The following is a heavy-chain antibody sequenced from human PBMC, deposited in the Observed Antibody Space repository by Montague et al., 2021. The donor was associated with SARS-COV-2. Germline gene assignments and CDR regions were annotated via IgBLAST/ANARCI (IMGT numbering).Heavy chain of an antibody. CDR1: GGSISSYY. D-gene: IGHD3-22*01. V-gene: IGHV4-59*01. Sequence: SETLSLTCTVSGGSISSYYWSWIRQPPGKGLEWIGYIYNSGSTNYNPSLKSRVTISVDTSKNQFSLKLSSVTAADTAVYYCARGTQEYDITLMVVDYWYFDLWGRGTLVTVSS. J-gene: IGHJ2*01. CDR3: ARGTQEYDITLMVVDYWYFDL. CDR2: IYNSGST.